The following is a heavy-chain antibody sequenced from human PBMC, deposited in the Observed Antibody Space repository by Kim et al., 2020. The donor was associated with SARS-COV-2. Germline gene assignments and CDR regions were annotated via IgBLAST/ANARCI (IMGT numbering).Heavy chain of an antibody. Sequence: TDYNPSLKRRVTISVDTSKNQFSLLLYSVTAADTVVYYCARGDGYSLDFDYWGQGTLVTVSS. J-gene: IGHJ4*02. CDR3: ARGDGYSLDFDY. CDR2: T. D-gene: IGHD2-15*01. V-gene: IGHV4-59*09.